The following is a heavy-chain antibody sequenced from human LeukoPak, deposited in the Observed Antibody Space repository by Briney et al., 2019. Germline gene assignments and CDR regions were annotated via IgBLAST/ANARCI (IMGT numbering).Heavy chain of an antibody. J-gene: IGHJ4*02. CDR1: GYSLSSGYY. CDR3: ARDNLGRAAAGDY. D-gene: IGHD6-13*01. Sequence: SETLSLTCTVSGYSLSSGYYWGWIRQPPGKGLEWIGSVYHSGNTYYNPSLKSRVTISIDTSKNQFSLKLSSVTAADTAVYYCARDNLGRAAAGDYWGQGTLVTVSS. CDR2: VYHSGNT. V-gene: IGHV4-38-2*02.